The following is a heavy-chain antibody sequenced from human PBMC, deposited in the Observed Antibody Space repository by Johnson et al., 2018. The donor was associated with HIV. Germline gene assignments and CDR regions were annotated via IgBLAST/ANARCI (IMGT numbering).Heavy chain of an antibody. CDR3: ARDNGGAFDI. CDR2: INTDGTNS. Sequence: EVQLVESGGGLVQPGGSLRLSCAASGFTFTNYWMHWVRQAPGKGLVWVSRINTDGTNSAFADFLKGRSTISRDNAKSTLYLQMNSLRAEDTAVYYCARDNGGAFDIWGPGTMVTVSS. CDR1: GFTFTNYW. D-gene: IGHD4-23*01. V-gene: IGHV3-74*01. J-gene: IGHJ3*02.